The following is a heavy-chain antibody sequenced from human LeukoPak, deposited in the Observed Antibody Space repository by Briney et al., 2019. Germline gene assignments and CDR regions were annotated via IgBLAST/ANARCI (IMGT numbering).Heavy chain of an antibody. J-gene: IGHJ6*02. V-gene: IGHV3-48*01. CDR2: ISSSSSTI. D-gene: IGHD5-18*01. CDR3: AKAPPDSYYYYYGMDV. Sequence: GGSLRLSCAASGFTFSSYSMNWVRQAPGKGLEWVSYISSSSSTIYYADSVKGRFTISRDNSKNTLYLQMNSLRAEDTAVYYCAKAPPDSYYYYYGMDVWGQGTTVTVSS. CDR1: GFTFSSYS.